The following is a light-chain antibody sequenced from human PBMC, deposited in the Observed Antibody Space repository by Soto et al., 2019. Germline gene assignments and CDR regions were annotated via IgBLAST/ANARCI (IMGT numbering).Light chain of an antibody. CDR3: QQYNSYST. CDR2: KAS. CDR1: QSINSY. V-gene: IGKV1-5*03. Sequence: DIQMTQSPSTLSASVGDRVTITCRASQSINSYLAWYQQKPGKAPKLLIYKASSLESGVPSRFSGSASGTEFTLTISSLQPDDFAPYYCQQYNSYSTFGQGTKVEIQ. J-gene: IGKJ1*01.